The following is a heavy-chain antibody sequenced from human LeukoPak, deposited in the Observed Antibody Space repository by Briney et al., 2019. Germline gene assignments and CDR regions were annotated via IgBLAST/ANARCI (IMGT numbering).Heavy chain of an antibody. Sequence: SETLSLTCTVSGGSTSSSSYYWGWIRQPPGKGLEWIGSIYYSGSTYYSPSLKSRVTISVDTSKSQFSLKLSSVTAADTAVYYCARAHGYYGSGSYYNAHYPFDYWGQGTLVTVSS. V-gene: IGHV4-39*07. D-gene: IGHD3-10*01. CDR3: ARAHGYYGSGSYYNAHYPFDY. CDR2: IYYSGST. J-gene: IGHJ4*02. CDR1: GGSTSSSSYY.